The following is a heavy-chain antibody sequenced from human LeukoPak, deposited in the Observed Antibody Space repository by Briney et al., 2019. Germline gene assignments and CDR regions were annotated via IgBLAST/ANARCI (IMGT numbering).Heavy chain of an antibody. J-gene: IGHJ4*02. V-gene: IGHV3-30*02. Sequence: GGSLRLSCAASGFTFSSYAMHWVRQAPGKGLEWVAFIRYDGSNKYYADSVEGRFTISRDNSKNTLYLQMNSLRAEDTAVYYCAKVEGGGMLRYFDYWGQGTLVAVSS. D-gene: IGHD3-16*01. CDR1: GFTFSSYA. CDR2: IRYDGSNK. CDR3: AKVEGGGMLRYFDY.